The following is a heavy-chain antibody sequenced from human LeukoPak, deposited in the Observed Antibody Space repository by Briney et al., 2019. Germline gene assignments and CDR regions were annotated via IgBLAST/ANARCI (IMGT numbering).Heavy chain of an antibody. J-gene: IGHJ5*02. V-gene: IGHV4-59*08. Sequence: SETLSLTCTVSLDSTTSNFWSWVRQPPGKGLEWIGEIHRSGSTNYNPSLQSRVTISIDRSKNQIALELSSVTAADTAVYYCARHGIEQQLVLGWFDPWGQGTLVTVSS. CDR2: IHRSGST. CDR1: LDSTTSNF. CDR3: ARHGIEQQLVLGWFDP. D-gene: IGHD6-13*01.